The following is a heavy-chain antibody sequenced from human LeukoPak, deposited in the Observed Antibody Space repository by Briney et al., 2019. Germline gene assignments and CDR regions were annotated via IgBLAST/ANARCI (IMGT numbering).Heavy chain of an antibody. V-gene: IGHV3-23*01. Sequence: PGGSLRLSCVASGFTFSSYGMNWVRQAPGEVLEWVSSSAGSGGGGGTYHADSVKGRFTISRDDSKNTQFLHMNSLRVEDTAVYYCAKGTTGHCSGATCYPFDMWGQGTVVTVSS. CDR2: SAGSGGGGGT. CDR1: GFTFSSYG. CDR3: AKGTTGHCSGATCYPFDM. J-gene: IGHJ3*02. D-gene: IGHD2-15*01.